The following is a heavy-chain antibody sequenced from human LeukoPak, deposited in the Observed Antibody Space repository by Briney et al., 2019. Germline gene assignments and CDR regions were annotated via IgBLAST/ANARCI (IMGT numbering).Heavy chain of an antibody. CDR1: GYSFTMYG. CDR2: ISGFNAYT. CDR3: ARDHWSHYYGSGVENYFDP. Sequence: ASVKVSCKASGYSFTMYGISWVRQAPGQGLEWMGWISGFNAYTNYAQKLQGRVTMTTDTSTSTAYMEVRGLRSDDTAVYYCARDHWSHYYGSGVENYFDPWGQGTLVTVSS. J-gene: IGHJ5*02. D-gene: IGHD3-10*01. V-gene: IGHV1-18*01.